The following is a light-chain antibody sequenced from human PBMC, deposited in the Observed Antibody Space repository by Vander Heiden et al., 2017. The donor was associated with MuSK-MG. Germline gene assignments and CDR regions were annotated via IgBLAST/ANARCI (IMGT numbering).Light chain of an antibody. Sequence: QSALTQPRSVSGSPGQSVTISCTGTSSDVGRSTYVSWYQQHPGKAPKLMSYDVREPPARVPDRFSGSESGNTASLTISGLQAEDEAYYYCCAYEGISVIFGGGTRLTVL. CDR1: SSDVGRSTY. CDR3: CAYEGISVI. V-gene: IGLV2-11*01. J-gene: IGLJ2*01. CDR2: DVR.